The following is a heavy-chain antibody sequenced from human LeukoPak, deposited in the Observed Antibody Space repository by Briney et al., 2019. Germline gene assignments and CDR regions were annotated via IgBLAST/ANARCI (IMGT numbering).Heavy chain of an antibody. CDR1: GFTFSSYW. J-gene: IGHJ4*02. CDR3: TRGTAMVTWD. D-gene: IGHD5-18*01. Sequence: GGSLRLSCAASGFTFSSYWMHWVRQAPGKGLVWVSRINDDGSSTNYADSVKGRFTVSRDNAKNTLYLQMNSLRAEDTAVYYCTRGTAMVTWDWGQGTLVTVSS. CDR2: INDDGSST. V-gene: IGHV3-74*01.